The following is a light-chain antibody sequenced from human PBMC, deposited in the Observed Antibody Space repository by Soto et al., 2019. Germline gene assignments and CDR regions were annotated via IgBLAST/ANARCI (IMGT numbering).Light chain of an antibody. CDR2: GAS. V-gene: IGKV3-15*01. CDR1: QNVRKN. CDR3: LQYDGWPLT. J-gene: IGKJ5*01. Sequence: ETVMTQSPVALSVSPGERATLSCRARQNVRKNLAWYQQTPRQXTWLLIYGASTRTTGIPARFSGXGYGTEFTLTIDSLQAEDFVVYYCLQYDGWPLTFGQGTRLEIK.